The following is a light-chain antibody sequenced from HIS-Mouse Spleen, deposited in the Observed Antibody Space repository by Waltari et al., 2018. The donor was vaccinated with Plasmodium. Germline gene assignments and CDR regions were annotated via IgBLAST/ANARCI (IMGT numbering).Light chain of an antibody. CDR2: GDS. J-gene: IGLJ3*02. CDR3: YSTDSSGNHRV. Sequence: SYELTQPPSVSVSPGQTARITCSGDALPKKYAYWYQQKSGQAPVLVIYGDSKRPSGIPERFSGSSSWTMATLTISGAQVEDEADYYCYSTDSSGNHRVFGGGTKLTVL. V-gene: IGLV3-10*01. CDR1: ALPKKY.